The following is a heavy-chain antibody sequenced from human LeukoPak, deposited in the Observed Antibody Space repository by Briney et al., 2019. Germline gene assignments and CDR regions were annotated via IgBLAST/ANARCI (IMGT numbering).Heavy chain of an antibody. CDR2: IYYSGST. CDR1: GGSISSGGYY. V-gene: IGHV4-31*03. D-gene: IGHD3-22*01. CDR3: ARARVTMIVVEAAHDAFDI. J-gene: IGHJ3*02. Sequence: SETLSLTCTVSGGSISSGGYYWSWIRQHPGKGLEWIGYIYYSGSTYYNPSLKSRVTISVDTSKNQFSLKLSSVTAADTAVYYCARARVTMIVVEAAHDAFDIWGQGTMVTVSS.